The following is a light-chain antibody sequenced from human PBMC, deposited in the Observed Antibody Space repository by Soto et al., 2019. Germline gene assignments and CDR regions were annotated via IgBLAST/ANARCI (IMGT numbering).Light chain of an antibody. CDR1: QSVTSNY. J-gene: IGKJ1*01. Sequence: EVGLTQSPGTVSLSPGERATLSCGASQSVTSNYLAWYQQKPGQAPRLLIYAASSRATGIPDRFSGSGSGTDFTLSISRLEPEDFAVYYCHQYGSSITWTFGHGTKVEIK. CDR3: HQYGSSITWT. CDR2: AAS. V-gene: IGKV3-20*01.